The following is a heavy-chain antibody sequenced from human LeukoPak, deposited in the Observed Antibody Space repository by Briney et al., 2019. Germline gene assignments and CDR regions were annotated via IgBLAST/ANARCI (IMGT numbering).Heavy chain of an antibody. V-gene: IGHV3-23*01. CDR2: ISGSGGST. D-gene: IGHD4-11*01. Sequence: GGSLRLSCAASGFTFSSYAMSWVRQAPGKGLEWVSAISGSGGSTYYADSVKGRFTISRDNSKNTLYLQMNSLRAEDTAVYYCARSEDSNYYYYYDMDVWGQGTTVTVSS. CDR3: ARSEDSNYYYYYDMDV. J-gene: IGHJ6*02. CDR1: GFTFSSYA.